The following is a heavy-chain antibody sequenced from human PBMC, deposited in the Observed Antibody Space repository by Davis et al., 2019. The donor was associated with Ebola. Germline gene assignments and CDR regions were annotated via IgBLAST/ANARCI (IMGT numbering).Heavy chain of an antibody. CDR2: ISSSSSYI. CDR3: AKSNYFGSGSPLA. J-gene: IGHJ4*02. V-gene: IGHV3-21*04. CDR1: GFTFSNYA. Sequence: GESLKISCAASGFTFSNYAMTWVRQAPGKGLEWVSSISSSSSYIYYADSVKGRFTISRDNAKNSLYLQMNSLRAEDTAVYYCAKSNYFGSGSPLAWGQGTLVTVSS. D-gene: IGHD3-10*01.